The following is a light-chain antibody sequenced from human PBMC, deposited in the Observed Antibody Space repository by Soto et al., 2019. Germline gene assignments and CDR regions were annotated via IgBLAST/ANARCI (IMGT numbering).Light chain of an antibody. Sequence: DIVMTQSPATLSVSPGERATLSCRASQSVSTNLAWYQQKPGQAPRLLIYGASTRATGLPVRFSGSGSGTEFTLTISSLQSEDFAVYYCQQYNNWPPGTFGQGTKVEIK. CDR1: QSVSTN. CDR2: GAS. V-gene: IGKV3-15*01. J-gene: IGKJ1*01. CDR3: QQYNNWPPGT.